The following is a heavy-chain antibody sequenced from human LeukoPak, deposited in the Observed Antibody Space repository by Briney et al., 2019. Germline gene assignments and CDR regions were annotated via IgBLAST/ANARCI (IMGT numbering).Heavy chain of an antibody. CDR3: ARRGGRWGGVDY. D-gene: IGHD2-15*01. V-gene: IGHV4-39*01. CDR2: IYYSGST. CDR1: GGSISSSSYY. Sequence: SETLSLTCTVSGGSISSSSYYWGWIRQPPGKGLEWIGSIYYSGSTYYNPSLKSRVTISVDTSKNQFSLELSSVTAADTAVYYCARRGGRWGGVDYWGQGTLVTVSS. J-gene: IGHJ4*02.